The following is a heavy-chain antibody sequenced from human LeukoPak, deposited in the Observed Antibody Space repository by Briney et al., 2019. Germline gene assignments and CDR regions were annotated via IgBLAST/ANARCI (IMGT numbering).Heavy chain of an antibody. CDR1: GYTFTSYG. CDR3: ARRIAAAGKNWFDP. Sequence: ASVKVSCKASGYTFTSYGISWLRQAPGQGRECMGWISAYNGNTNYAQKLQGRVTMTTDTSTSTAYMDLRNLRSDNTAVYYCARRIAAAGKNWFDPWGQGTLVTVSS. CDR2: ISAYNGNT. D-gene: IGHD6-13*01. J-gene: IGHJ5*02. V-gene: IGHV1-18*01.